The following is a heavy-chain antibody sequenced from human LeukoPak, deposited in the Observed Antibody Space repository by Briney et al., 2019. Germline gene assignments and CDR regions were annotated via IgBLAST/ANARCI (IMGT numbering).Heavy chain of an antibody. J-gene: IGHJ3*02. CDR1: GYTFTSYY. Sequence: ASVKVSCKASGYTFTSYYMHWVRQAPGQGLEWMGIINPSGGSTSYAQKFQGRVTITADESTSTAYMELSSLRSEDTAVYYCARVPQSDYVWGSYRSHAFDIWGQGTMVTVSS. CDR3: ARVPQSDYVWGSYRSHAFDI. CDR2: INPSGGST. V-gene: IGHV1-46*01. D-gene: IGHD3-16*02.